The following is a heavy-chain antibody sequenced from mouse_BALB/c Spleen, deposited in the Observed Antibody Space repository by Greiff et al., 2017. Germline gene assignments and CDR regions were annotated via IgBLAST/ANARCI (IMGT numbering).Heavy chain of an antibody. CDR1: GYTFTSYW. J-gene: IGHJ4*01. V-gene: IGHV1-87*01. CDR2: IYPGDGDT. Sequence: VKLMESGAELARPGASVKLSCKASGYTFTSYWMQWVKQRPGQGLEWIGAIYPGDGDTRYTQKFKGKATLTADKSSSTAYMQLSSLASEDSAVYYCAREMITTSYAMDYWGQGTSVTVSS. CDR3: AREMITTSYAMDY. D-gene: IGHD2-4*01.